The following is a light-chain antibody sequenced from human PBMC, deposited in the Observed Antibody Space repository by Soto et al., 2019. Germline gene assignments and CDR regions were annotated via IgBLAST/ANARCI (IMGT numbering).Light chain of an antibody. CDR3: TAWDDSLNGMI. J-gene: IGLJ2*01. Sequence: QSVLTQAPSASGTPGQRVTISCSGSSSNIGSNNVNWYQQVPGTAPKFLIYSNNQRPSGVPDRFSGSKSGTSASLAISGLQSEHEADYYCTAWDDSLNGMIFGGGTKVTVL. CDR2: SNN. CDR1: SSNIGSNN. V-gene: IGLV1-44*01.